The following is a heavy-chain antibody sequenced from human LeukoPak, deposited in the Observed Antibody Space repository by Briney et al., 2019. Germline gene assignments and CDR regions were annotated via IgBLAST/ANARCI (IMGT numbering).Heavy chain of an antibody. CDR1: EFTFSTYA. CDR3: ARDGDGDYVFSYYFDY. CDR2: ISYDESNT. D-gene: IGHD4-17*01. V-gene: IGHV3-30*04. Sequence: GGSLRLSCAASEFTFSTYAMHWVRQAPGKGLEWVALISYDESNTFYADSVKGRFTISRDNSKNTLYLQMNSLRVEDTAVYYCARDGDGDYVFSYYFDYWGQGTLVTVSS. J-gene: IGHJ4*02.